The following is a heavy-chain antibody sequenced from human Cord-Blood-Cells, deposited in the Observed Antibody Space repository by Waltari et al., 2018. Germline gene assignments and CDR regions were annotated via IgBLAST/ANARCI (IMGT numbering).Heavy chain of an antibody. CDR2: INHSGRT. V-gene: IGHV4-34*01. Sequence: QVQLQHWGAGLLKPSETLSLTCAVYGGSFSGYYWSWIRQPPGKGLEWIGEINHSGRTNYNPSRTSRVTISVDTSKNQFSLKLSSVTAADTAVYYCAGSGYSSSWYDTWGQGTLVTVSS. CDR3: AGSGYSSSWYDT. D-gene: IGHD6-13*01. CDR1: GGSFSGYY. J-gene: IGHJ5*02.